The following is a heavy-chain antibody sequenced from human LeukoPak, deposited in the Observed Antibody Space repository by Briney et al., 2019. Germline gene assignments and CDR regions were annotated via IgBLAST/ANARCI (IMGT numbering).Heavy chain of an antibody. CDR2: ISSTGNYI. V-gene: IGHV3-21*06. D-gene: IGHD6-6*01. Sequence: PGGSLRLSCAVSGFTFSDYDMNWVRQAPGKGLEWVSSISSTGNYIYYAGSVMGRFTISRDNSKNSLSLQMNSLRAEDTAVYYCARDPVRVGRPRYFDYWSQGVLVTVSS. CDR1: GFTFSDYD. CDR3: ARDPVRVGRPRYFDY. J-gene: IGHJ4*02.